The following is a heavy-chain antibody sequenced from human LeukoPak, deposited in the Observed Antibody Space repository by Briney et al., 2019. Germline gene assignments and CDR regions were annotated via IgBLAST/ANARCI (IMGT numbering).Heavy chain of an antibody. Sequence: GGSLRLSCAASGFTFSSYSMRWVRQAPGKGLEWVAVISYDGGNKYYADSVKCRFTISRDNSKNTLYLQMNSLRAEDTAVYYCARADYYFDYWGQGTLVTVSS. J-gene: IGHJ4*02. V-gene: IGHV3-30-3*01. CDR1: GFTFSSYS. CDR3: ARADYYFDY. CDR2: ISYDGGNK.